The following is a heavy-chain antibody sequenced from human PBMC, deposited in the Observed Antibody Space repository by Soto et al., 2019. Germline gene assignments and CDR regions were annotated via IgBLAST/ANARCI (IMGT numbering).Heavy chain of an antibody. J-gene: IGHJ4*02. CDR2: ITPMIGTT. Sequence: QVHLVQSGAEVKRPGSSVRVSGRAFGGAFYTYAFTWMRQAPGQGLEWMGGITPMIGTTKYAQKFHGRVTFSADESASTAYMELSNLRSDDTAVYYCARDVSVMTSVFAFWGQGTLITVSS. CDR3: ARDVSVMTSVFAF. CDR1: GGAFYTYA. V-gene: IGHV1-69*01. D-gene: IGHD3-3*01.